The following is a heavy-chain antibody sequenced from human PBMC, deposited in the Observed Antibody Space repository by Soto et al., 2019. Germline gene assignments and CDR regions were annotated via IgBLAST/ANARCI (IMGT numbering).Heavy chain of an antibody. D-gene: IGHD5-12*01. J-gene: IGHJ5*02. CDR3: ARGGGYNYPNWFDP. CDR2: IYYSGST. Sequence: SETLSLTCTVSGGSISSYYWSWIRQPPGKGLGWIGYIYYSGSTNYNPSLKSRVTISVDTSKNQFSLKLSSVTAADTAVYYCARGGGYNYPNWFDPWGQGTLVTVSS. CDR1: GGSISSYY. V-gene: IGHV4-59*01.